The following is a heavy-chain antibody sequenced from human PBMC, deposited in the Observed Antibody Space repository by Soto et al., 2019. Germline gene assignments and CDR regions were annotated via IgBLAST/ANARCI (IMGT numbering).Heavy chain of an antibody. CDR1: SDSMSSGGYY. J-gene: IGHJ6*02. D-gene: IGHD6-6*01. Sequence: SETLSLTCSVSSDSMSSGGYYWSWVRQHPGKGLEWIGYIYSNGDTYYNPSLKSRVTISVDTSKNQFSLNLTSVTAADTAVYYCARRGGSSSGYYYYAMDVWGQGTTVTVSS. CDR2: IYSNGDT. CDR3: ARRGGSSSGYYYYAMDV. V-gene: IGHV4-31*03.